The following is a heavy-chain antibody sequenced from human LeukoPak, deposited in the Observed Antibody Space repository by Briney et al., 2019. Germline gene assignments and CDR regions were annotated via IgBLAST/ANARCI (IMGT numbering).Heavy chain of an antibody. Sequence: GGSVKVSCKGSGYPFTDYYINWVRQAPGQGLEWMGWINPNSGGTNYAQKFQGRVTMTRDTSINTAYMELSRLRSDDTAMYYCARDLNYGDDYWGQGTLVTVSS. CDR3: ARDLNYGDDY. J-gene: IGHJ4*02. CDR1: GYPFTDYY. V-gene: IGHV1-2*02. CDR2: INPNSGGT. D-gene: IGHD4-17*01.